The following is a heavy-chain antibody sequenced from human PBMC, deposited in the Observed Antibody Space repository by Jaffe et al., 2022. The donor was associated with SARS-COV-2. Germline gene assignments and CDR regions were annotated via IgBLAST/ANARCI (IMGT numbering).Heavy chain of an antibody. CDR2: ITGSGDT. CDR1: GLTFSSYP. CDR3: AKVKASDNYYFFYMDV. J-gene: IGHJ6*03. D-gene: IGHD2-21*02. Sequence: EVQLVESGGGLVQIGGSLRLSCAASGLTFSSYPMTWVRQGPGKGLEWVSAITGSGDTYYADSVKGRFTISRDNSKNTLYLQMNSLRAEDTAVYYCAKVKASDNYYFFYMDVWGKGTTVTVSS. V-gene: IGHV3-23*04.